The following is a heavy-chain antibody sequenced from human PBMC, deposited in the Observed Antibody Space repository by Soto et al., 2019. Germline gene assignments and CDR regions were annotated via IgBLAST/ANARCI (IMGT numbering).Heavy chain of an antibody. Sequence: ASVKVSCKASGYTFTSYGISWVRQAPGQGLEWMGWISAYNGNTKYSQKFQGRVTITRDTSASTAYMELSSLRSEDTAVYYCARSIVVVTALDYWGRGTLVTVSS. J-gene: IGHJ4*02. D-gene: IGHD2-21*02. CDR2: ISAYNGNT. CDR3: ARSIVVVTALDY. CDR1: GYTFTSYG. V-gene: IGHV1-18*01.